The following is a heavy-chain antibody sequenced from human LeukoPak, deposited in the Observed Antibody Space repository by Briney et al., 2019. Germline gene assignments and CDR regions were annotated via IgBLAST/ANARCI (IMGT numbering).Heavy chain of an antibody. V-gene: IGHV4-59*01. J-gene: IGHJ5*02. CDR2: TYYSGST. CDR1: GFSFSDYY. Sequence: GSLRLSCTASGFSFSDYYMSWIRQPPGKGLEWIGYTYYSGSTYYNPSLKSRVTISVDTSKNQFSLKLSSVTAADTAVYYCVGSSGASWLDPWGQGTLVTVSS. CDR3: VGSSGASWLDP. D-gene: IGHD3-10*01.